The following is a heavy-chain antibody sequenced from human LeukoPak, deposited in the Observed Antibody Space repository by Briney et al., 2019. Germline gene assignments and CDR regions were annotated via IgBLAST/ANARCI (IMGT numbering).Heavy chain of an antibody. CDR2: INQDRSEK. J-gene: IGHJ4*02. D-gene: IGHD2-21*01. Sequence: GGSLRLSCAASGLTFSSYWLSWVRQAPGKGLEWVANINQDRSEKYYVDSVKGRFTISRDNAKNSLYVQMSSLRAEDTAVYYCARDRGDPTIYWGQGTLVTVSS. V-gene: IGHV3-7*01. CDR3: ARDRGDPTIY. CDR1: GLTFSSYW.